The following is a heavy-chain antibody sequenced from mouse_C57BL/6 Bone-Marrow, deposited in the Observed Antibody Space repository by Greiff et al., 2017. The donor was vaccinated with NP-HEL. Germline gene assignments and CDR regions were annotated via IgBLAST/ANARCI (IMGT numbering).Heavy chain of an antibody. Sequence: QVQLQQSGAELVRPGASVKLSCKASGYTFTSYGISWVKQRTGQGLEWIGEIYPRSGTTYYNEKFKGKATLTADKSSSTAYMELSSLTSEDSAVYFCARSGYWYFEVWGTGTTVTVSS. D-gene: IGHD3-2*02. CDR1: GYTFTSYG. J-gene: IGHJ1*03. CDR3: ARSGYWYFEV. V-gene: IGHV1-81*01. CDR2: IYPRSGTT.